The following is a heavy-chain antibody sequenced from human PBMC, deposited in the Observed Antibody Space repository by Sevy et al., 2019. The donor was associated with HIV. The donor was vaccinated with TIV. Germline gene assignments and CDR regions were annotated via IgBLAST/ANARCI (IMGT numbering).Heavy chain of an antibody. J-gene: IGHJ4*02. CDR1: GFTFSKYS. CDR2: LSFGCGEI. D-gene: IGHD2-8*01. CDR3: AREGCTKPHDY. Sequence: QPGGSLRLSCAASGFTFSKYSMSWVRQPPGKGLEWVSTLSFGCGEINYAESVKGRFTISRDNSKSSVYLQMNNLRPEDTAVYYCAREGCTKPHDYWGQGTLVTVSS. V-gene: IGHV3-23*01.